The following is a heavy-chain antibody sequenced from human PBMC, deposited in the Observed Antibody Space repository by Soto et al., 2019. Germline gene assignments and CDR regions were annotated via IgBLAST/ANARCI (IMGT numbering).Heavy chain of an antibody. CDR3: AKPRSKDTSPGSSGGYVAY. Sequence: GGSLRLSCAASGFTFSSYAMSWVRQAPGKGLEWVSAISGSGGSTYYADPVKGRFTISRDNSKNTRYLQMNSLRAEDTAVYYCAKPRSKDTSPGSSGGYVAYWGQGTRVTVSS. V-gene: IGHV3-23*01. J-gene: IGHJ4*02. D-gene: IGHD6-19*01. CDR1: GFTFSSYA. CDR2: ISGSGGST.